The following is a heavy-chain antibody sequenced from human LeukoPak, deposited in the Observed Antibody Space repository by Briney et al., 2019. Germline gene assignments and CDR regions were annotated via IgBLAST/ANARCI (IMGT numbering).Heavy chain of an antibody. J-gene: IGHJ4*02. D-gene: IGHD3-22*01. CDR3: ARVYYYDSSGYSPGCDY. V-gene: IGHV3-21*01. CDR2: ISSSSSYI. CDR1: GFTFSSYS. Sequence: GGSLRLSCAASGFTFSSYSMNWVRQAPGKGLEWVSSISSSSSYIYYADSVKGRFTISRDNAKNSLYLQMNSLRAEDTAVYYCARVYYYDSSGYSPGCDYWGQGTLVTVSS.